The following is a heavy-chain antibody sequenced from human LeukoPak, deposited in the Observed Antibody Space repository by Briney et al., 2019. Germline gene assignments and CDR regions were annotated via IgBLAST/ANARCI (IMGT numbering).Heavy chain of an antibody. V-gene: IGHV4-34*08. D-gene: IGHD3-22*01. CDR3: ATLGEYYDRSGFYYN. J-gene: IGHJ4*02. Sequence: GSLRLSCAASGFTFSSHQMSWVRQPPGKGLEWIGEINHSGSTYYNPSLKSRVTISVDTSKNQFFLKLTSVTAADTAVYYRATLGEYYDRSGFYYNWGQGTLVTVSP. CDR1: GFTFSSHQ. CDR2: INHSGST.